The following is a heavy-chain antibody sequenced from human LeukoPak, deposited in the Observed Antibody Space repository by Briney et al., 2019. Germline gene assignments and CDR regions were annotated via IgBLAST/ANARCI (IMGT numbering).Heavy chain of an antibody. CDR1: GITVNSNH. J-gene: IGHJ6*02. CDR3: ARVFTYYDILTGFYYYYGMDV. D-gene: IGHD3-9*01. Sequence: GGSLRLSCAASGITVNSNHMSWVRQAPGKGLEWVSVIDSGGSTYYADSVKGRFTISRDNSKNTLYLQVNSLRAEDTAVYYCARVFTYYDILTGFYYYYGMDVWGQGTTVTVSS. V-gene: IGHV3-66*01. CDR2: IDSGGST.